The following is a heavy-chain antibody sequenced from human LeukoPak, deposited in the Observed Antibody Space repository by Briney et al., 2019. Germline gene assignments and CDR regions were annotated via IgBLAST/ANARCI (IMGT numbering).Heavy chain of an antibody. V-gene: IGHV1-2*06. CDR2: INPNSGGT. CDR3: ARDVVKWGRFLEWLRWFDP. CDR1: GYTFTGYY. Sequence: ASVKVSCKASGYTFTGYYIHWVRQAPGQGLEWMGRINPNSGGTNYAQKFQGRVTMTTDTSTSTAYMELRSLRSDDTAVYYCARDVVKWGRFLEWLRWFDPWGQGTLVTVSS. J-gene: IGHJ5*02. D-gene: IGHD3-3*01.